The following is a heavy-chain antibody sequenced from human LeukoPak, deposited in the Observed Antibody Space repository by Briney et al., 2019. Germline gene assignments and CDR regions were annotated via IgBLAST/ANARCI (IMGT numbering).Heavy chain of an antibody. CDR2: INPNSGGT. J-gene: IGHJ6*02. CDR1: GYTFTGYY. CDR3: ARTSNSAVQYYYGMDV. D-gene: IGHD2-2*01. V-gene: IGHV1-2*02. Sequence: ASVKVSCKASGYTFTGYYMHWVRQAPGQGLEWMGWINPNSGGTNYAQKFQGRVTMTRDTSTSTAYMELRSLRSDDTAVYYCARTSNSAVQYYYGMDVWGQGTTVTVSS.